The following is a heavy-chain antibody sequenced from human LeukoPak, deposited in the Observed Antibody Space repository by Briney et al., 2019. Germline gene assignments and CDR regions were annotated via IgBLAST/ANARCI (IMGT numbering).Heavy chain of an antibody. CDR1: GGSIRNYF. Sequence: KTAETLFLTCTVSGGSIRNYFCSWIRQPAGKGLEWIGRIYCSGSAQYNPSLKSRVTMSVDSSKSQFSLKLLSSTPADTAVYYSARLSGGYSGHDYYSDYCGQATLVTVYS. D-gene: IGHD1-26*01. V-gene: IGHV4-4*07. J-gene: IGHJ4*02. CDR3: ARLSGGYSGHDYYSDY. CDR2: IYCSGSA.